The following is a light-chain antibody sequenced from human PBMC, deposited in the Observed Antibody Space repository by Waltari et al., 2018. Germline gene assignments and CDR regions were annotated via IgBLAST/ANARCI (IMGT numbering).Light chain of an antibody. V-gene: IGKV1-12*01. J-gene: IGKJ4*01. Sequence: DIQMTQSPSSVSASVGDRVTITCRASQDIGSWLAWYQQKPGKAPNLLIYTASSLESGVPSRFSGSGSGTDFTLTINSLRPEDFATYSCLQVSSFPVTFGGGTK. CDR3: LQVSSFPVT. CDR1: QDIGSW. CDR2: TAS.